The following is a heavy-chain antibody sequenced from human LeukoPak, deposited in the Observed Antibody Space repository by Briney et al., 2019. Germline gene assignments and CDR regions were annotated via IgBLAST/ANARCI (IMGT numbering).Heavy chain of an antibody. V-gene: IGHV4-30-4*07. D-gene: IGHD3-22*01. J-gene: IGHJ4*02. Sequence: SETLSLTCAVSGGSISSGGYSWSWIRQPPGKGLEWIGYIYYSGSTYYNPSLKSRVTISVDTSKNQFSLKLSSVTAADTAVYYCAREVYYYDSSGQTKTAVDYWGQGTLVTVSS. CDR2: IYYSGST. CDR1: GGSISSGGYS. CDR3: AREVYYYDSSGQTKTAVDY.